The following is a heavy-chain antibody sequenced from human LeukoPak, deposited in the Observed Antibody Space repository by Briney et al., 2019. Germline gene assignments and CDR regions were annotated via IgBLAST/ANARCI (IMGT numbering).Heavy chain of an antibody. D-gene: IGHD2-2*01. Sequence: ASVKVSCKASGYTFTSYGISWVRQAPGQGLEWMGWISAYNGNTNYAQKLQGRVTMTTDTSTSTAYMELRSLRSDDTAVYYCARAGYCSSTSCFPPMVGPWGQGTLVTVSS. CDR1: GYTFTSYG. V-gene: IGHV1-18*01. J-gene: IGHJ5*02. CDR2: ISAYNGNT. CDR3: ARAGYCSSTSCFPPMVGP.